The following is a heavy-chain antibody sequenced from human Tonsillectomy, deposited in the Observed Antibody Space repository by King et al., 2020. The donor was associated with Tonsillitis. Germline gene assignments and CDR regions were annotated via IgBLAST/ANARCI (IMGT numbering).Heavy chain of an antibody. J-gene: IGHJ6*02. V-gene: IGHV3-30*04. CDR3: ASAHYSGSYYFYGMDV. CDR2: ISYDGSNK. Sequence: VQLVESGGGVVQPGRSLRLSCAASGFTFSSYGMHWVRQAPGKGLEWVAVISYDGSNKYYADSVKGRFTISRDISKNTLDLQMNSLRAEDTAVYYCASAHYSGSYYFYGMDVWGQGTTVTVSS. CDR1: GFTFSSYG. D-gene: IGHD1-26*01.